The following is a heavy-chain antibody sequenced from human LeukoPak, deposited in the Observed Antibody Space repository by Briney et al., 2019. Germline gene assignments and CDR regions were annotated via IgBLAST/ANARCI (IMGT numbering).Heavy chain of an antibody. D-gene: IGHD3-22*01. J-gene: IGHJ5*02. Sequence: GGSLRLSCAASGFTFSTFAMIWVRQPPGKGLEWVSRINSDGINTSYADSVKGRFTISRDNAKNTLNLQMNSLRAEDTAVYYCARDLGQYYDTSDNWFDPWGQGTLVTVSS. CDR1: GFTFSTFA. CDR3: ARDLGQYYDTSDNWFDP. V-gene: IGHV3-74*01. CDR2: INSDGINT.